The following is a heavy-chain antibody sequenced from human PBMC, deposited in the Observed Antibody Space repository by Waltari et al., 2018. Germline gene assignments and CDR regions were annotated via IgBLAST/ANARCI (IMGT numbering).Heavy chain of an antibody. V-gene: IGHV3-53*02. D-gene: IGHD3-22*01. CDR2: VYSAGNT. CDR1: GLGANSKY. CDR3: ARVIRDDSGGFYGIAGFDL. Sequence: EVLLVETGGGLIQPGGSLRLSCVLSGLGANSKYMTWFRQAPGKALGWVSIVYSAGNTYYSDSVKGRFIISRDSSNNTLYLQMNSLRVDDTGVYFCARVIRDDSGGFYGIAGFDLWGPGTKVTVS. J-gene: IGHJ3*01.